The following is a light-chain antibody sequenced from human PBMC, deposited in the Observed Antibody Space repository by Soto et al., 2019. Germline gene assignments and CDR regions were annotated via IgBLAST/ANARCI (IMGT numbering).Light chain of an antibody. CDR1: SSNIGAGYD. CDR2: SNN. V-gene: IGLV1-40*01. CDR3: ASWDDRLGAVI. J-gene: IGLJ2*01. Sequence: QSVLTQAPSVSGAPGQRVTISCTGSSSNIGAGYDVHWYQQLPGTAPKLLMHSNNLRPSGVPERISGSKFGTAASLAISGLRSEDEAVYYCASWDDRLGAVIFGGGTKVTVL.